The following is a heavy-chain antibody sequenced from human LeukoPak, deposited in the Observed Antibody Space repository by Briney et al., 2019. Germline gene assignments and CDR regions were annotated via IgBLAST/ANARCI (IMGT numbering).Heavy chain of an antibody. CDR1: GFTFSSYE. CDR2: ISSSGSTI. CDR3: AELGITMIGGV. J-gene: IGHJ6*04. D-gene: IGHD3-10*02. Sequence: GGSLRLPCAASGFTFSSYEMNWVSQAPGKGLEWVSYISSSGSTIYYADSVKGRFTISRDNAKNSLYLQMNSLRAEDTAVYYCAELGITMIGGVWGKGTTVTISS. V-gene: IGHV3-48*03.